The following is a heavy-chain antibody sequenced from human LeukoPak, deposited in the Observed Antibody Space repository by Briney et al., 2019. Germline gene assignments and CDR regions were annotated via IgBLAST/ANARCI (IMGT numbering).Heavy chain of an antibody. J-gene: IGHJ4*02. CDR2: ISSSSSYI. V-gene: IGHV3-21*01. CDR3: ARAGYCSSTSCYRPDY. CDR1: GFTFSSYS. Sequence: GGSLRLSCAASGFTFSSYSMNWVRQAPGKGLEWFSSISSSSSYIYYADSVKGRFTISRDNAKNSLYLQMNSLRAEDTAVYYCARAGYCSSTSCYRPDYWGQGTLVTVSS. D-gene: IGHD2-2*01.